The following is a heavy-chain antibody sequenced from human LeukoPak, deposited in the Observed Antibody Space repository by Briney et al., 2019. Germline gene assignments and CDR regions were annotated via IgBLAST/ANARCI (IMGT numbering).Heavy chain of an antibody. J-gene: IGHJ6*03. D-gene: IGHD3-3*01. Sequence: GSLRLSCAASGFTFSGYTLRWLRQAPGKGLEYVSAIISHGGSTHYADSVKGRFTVSRDNSKNTLYLQMDSLRAEDMAVYYCARITMGATSANFYYYFLDAWGKGTTVTVSS. V-gene: IGHV3-64*02. CDR1: GFTFSGYT. CDR2: IISHGGST. CDR3: ARITMGATSANFYYYFLDA.